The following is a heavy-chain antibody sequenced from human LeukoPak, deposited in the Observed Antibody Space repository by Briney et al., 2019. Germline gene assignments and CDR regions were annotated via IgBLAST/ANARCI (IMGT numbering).Heavy chain of an antibody. CDR2: ISAYGGST. J-gene: IGHJ4*02. CDR1: GFTFSSYA. CDR3: AKVHRPSYYFYDSSAPGY. D-gene: IGHD3-22*01. Sequence: PGGSLRLSCTASGFTFSSYAMSWVRQAPGKGLEWVSAISAYGGSTYYADSMKGRFTVSRDNSRNTLYLQMNSLRAEDTAVYYCAKVHRPSYYFYDSSAPGYWGQGTLVTVSS. V-gene: IGHV3-23*01.